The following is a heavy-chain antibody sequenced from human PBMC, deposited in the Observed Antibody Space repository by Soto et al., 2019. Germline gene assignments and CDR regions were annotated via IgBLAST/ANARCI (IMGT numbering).Heavy chain of an antibody. CDR1: GFMFSSYG. CDR2: INVGGDTR. Sequence: TGGSLRLSXAASGFMFSSYGFNWVRLAPGKGLEWVSYINVGGDTRHYADSVRGRFTISRDDAKGSLYLQMDSLRVEDTAVYFCARKSQWLSGYIYHGMDVWSQGTSVTVSS. D-gene: IGHD6-19*01. CDR3: ARKSQWLSGYIYHGMDV. J-gene: IGHJ6*02. V-gene: IGHV3-48*03.